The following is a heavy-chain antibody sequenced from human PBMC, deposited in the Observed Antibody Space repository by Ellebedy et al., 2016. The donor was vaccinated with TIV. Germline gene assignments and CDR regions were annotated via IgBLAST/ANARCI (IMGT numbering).Heavy chain of an antibody. CDR3: ARGWSTPDS. CDR1: GFTFSNYN. CDR2: IRSTGSDK. J-gene: IGHJ4*02. D-gene: IGHD2-15*01. V-gene: IGHV3-21*06. Sequence: GESLKISCVASGFTFSNYNMNWVRQFPGKGLEWVSSIRSTGSDKYYAESVKGRFTISRDNAQNTLFLQMNSLRVEDTAVYYCARGWSTPDSWGQGTLVIVSS.